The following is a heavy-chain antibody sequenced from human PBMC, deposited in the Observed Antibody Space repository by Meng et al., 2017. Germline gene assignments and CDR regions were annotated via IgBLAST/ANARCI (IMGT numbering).Heavy chain of an antibody. CDR2: ISTTGSSI. V-gene: IGHV3-11*04. J-gene: IGHJ5*02. CDR3: ARDHGFLNWFDP. CDR1: GFTFRDYY. Sequence: VQLVASGGGLGKAGGSLRLSCAASGFTFRDYYMTWIRQAPGKGLEWVSSISTTGSSIYYADSVKGRFSISRDNAENSLYLQINSLRVEDTAVYYCARDHGFLNWFDPWGQGTLVTVSS. D-gene: IGHD2/OR15-2a*01.